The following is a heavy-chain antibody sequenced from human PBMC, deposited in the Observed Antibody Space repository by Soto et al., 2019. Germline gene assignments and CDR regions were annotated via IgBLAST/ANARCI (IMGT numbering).Heavy chain of an antibody. V-gene: IGHV4-34*01. J-gene: IGHJ5*02. CDR2: INHSGST. Sequence: QVQLQQWGAGLLKPSETLSLTCAVYGGSFSGYYWSWIRQPPGKGLEWIGEINHSGSTNYNPSLKSRVTISVDTSKNQFSLKLSSVTAAERAVYYCARDYTPYCSGGSCYPNWFDPWGQGTLVTVSS. CDR1: GGSFSGYY. D-gene: IGHD2-15*01. CDR3: ARDYTPYCSGGSCYPNWFDP.